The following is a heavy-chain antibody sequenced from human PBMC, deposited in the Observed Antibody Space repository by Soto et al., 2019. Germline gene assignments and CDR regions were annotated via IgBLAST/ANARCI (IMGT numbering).Heavy chain of an antibody. CDR1: GGTFNSYA. CDR2: IIPIFGTA. Sequence: SVKVSCKASGGTFNSYAISWVRQAPGQGLEWMGGIIPIFGTANYAQKFQGRVTITADESTSTAYMELSSLRSEDTAVYYCATKSNYDFWSGYLGYWGQGTLVTVSS. V-gene: IGHV1-69*13. D-gene: IGHD3-3*01. J-gene: IGHJ4*02. CDR3: ATKSNYDFWSGYLGY.